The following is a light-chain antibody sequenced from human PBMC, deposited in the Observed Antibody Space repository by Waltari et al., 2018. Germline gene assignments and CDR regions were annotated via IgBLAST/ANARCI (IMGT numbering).Light chain of an antibody. CDR1: SSDVGAYNY. J-gene: IGLJ2*01. CDR3: SSYTSTTTALI. Sequence: QSALTQPVSVSGSPGQSITISCSGTSSDVGAYNYVSWYKQHPGKAPKLIISEVSYRPSGIPNRFSGSKSGTTASLTISGLQAEDEADYYCSSYTSTTTALIFGGGTHLTVL. CDR2: EVS. V-gene: IGLV2-14*01.